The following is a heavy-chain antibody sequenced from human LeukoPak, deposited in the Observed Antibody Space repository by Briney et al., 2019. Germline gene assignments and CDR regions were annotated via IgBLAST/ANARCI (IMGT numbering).Heavy chain of an antibody. J-gene: IGHJ3*02. CDR1: AFTFSSYA. CDR2: INHSGTT. D-gene: IGHD6-19*01. Sequence: GSLRLSCAASAFTFSSYAMSWIRQSPGKGLEWMGEINHSGTTTYIPSLKSRVSMSVDTSKNQLSLSLRSVTAADTAVYYCARVADSSGWYDRRGAFDIWGQGTMVTVSS. V-gene: IGHV4-34*01. CDR3: ARVADSSGWYDRRGAFDI.